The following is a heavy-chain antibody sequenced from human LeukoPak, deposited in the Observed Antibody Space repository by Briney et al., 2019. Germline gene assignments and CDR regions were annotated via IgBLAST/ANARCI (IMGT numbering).Heavy chain of an antibody. CDR1: GFTFSNYS. D-gene: IGHD6-19*01. V-gene: IGHV3-23*01. J-gene: IGHJ6*02. CDR3: AKAYSSGWPNYGMDV. Sequence: GGSLRLSCAASGFTFSNYSMNWVRQAPGKGLEWVSAISGSGGSTYYADSVKGRFTISRDNSKNTLYLQMNSLRAEDTAVYYCAKAYSSGWPNYGMDVWGQGTTVTVSS. CDR2: ISGSGGST.